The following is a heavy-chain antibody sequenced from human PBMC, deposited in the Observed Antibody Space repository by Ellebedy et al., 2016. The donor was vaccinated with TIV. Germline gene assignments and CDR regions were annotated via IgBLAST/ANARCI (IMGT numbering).Heavy chain of an antibody. CDR1: GGTLRSYA. V-gene: IGHV1-69*04. CDR2: IIPILGTA. D-gene: IGHD1-26*01. J-gene: IGHJ4*02. CDR3: ARHEGVVGATLDY. Sequence: AASVKVSCKASGGTLRSYAISWVRQAPGQGLEWMGRIIPILGTANYAQKFQGRVTITADKSTSTAYMELRSLSSEDTAVYFGARHEGVVGATLDYWGTGTLVTVSS.